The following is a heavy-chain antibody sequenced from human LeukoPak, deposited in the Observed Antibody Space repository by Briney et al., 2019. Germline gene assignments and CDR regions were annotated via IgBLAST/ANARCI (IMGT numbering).Heavy chain of an antibody. J-gene: IGHJ4*02. CDR3: TDFDS. CDR1: GFTFNNAW. V-gene: IGHV3-15*01. CDR2: IISKADGGTT. Sequence: GGSLRLSCAASGFTFNNAWMSWVRQAPGKGLEWVDRIISKADGGTTDYAAPVKGRFTISRDDSKNTLYLQMNSLRTEDTAMYYCTDFDSWGQGTLVTVSS.